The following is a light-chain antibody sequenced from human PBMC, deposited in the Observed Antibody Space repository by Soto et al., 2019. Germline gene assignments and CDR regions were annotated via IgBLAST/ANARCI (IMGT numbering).Light chain of an antibody. CDR1: QGISNY. CDR3: QKYNSASLT. CDR2: AAS. J-gene: IGKJ4*01. V-gene: IGKV1-27*01. Sequence: DIQMTQSPSSLSASVGDRVTITCRASQGISNYLAWYQQKPGTAPKLLIYAASALQSGVPSRFGCSGSGTEFTLTINSLQPADVATYYCQKYNSASLTFGGGTKVEIK.